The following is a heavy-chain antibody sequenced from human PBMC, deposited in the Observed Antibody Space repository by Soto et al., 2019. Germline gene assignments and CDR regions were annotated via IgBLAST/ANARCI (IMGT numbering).Heavy chain of an antibody. V-gene: IGHV3-33*01. Sequence: TGGSLRLSCAASGFTFSSYGMHWVRQAPGKGLEWVAVIWYDGSNKYYADSVKCRFTISRDNSKNTLYLQMNSLRAEDTAVYYCARVDLYDYIWGSYRFQGLDYWGQGTLVTVSS. CDR3: ARVDLYDYIWGSYRFQGLDY. J-gene: IGHJ4*02. CDR1: GFTFSSYG. D-gene: IGHD3-16*02. CDR2: IWYDGSNK.